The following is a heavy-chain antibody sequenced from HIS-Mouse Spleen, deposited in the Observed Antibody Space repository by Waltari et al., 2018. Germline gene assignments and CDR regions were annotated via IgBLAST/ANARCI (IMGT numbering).Heavy chain of an antibody. CDR2: IYYRAST. Sequence: QLQLQESGPGLVKPSETLSLTCTVSGGSISSSSYYWGWIRQPPGKGLEWIGSIYYRASTSYNPSLKSRLTISVDTSKNQFSLKLSSVTAADTAVYYCAREIPYSSSWYDWYFDLWGRGTLVTVSS. CDR3: AREIPYSSSWYDWYFDL. V-gene: IGHV4-39*07. D-gene: IGHD6-13*01. J-gene: IGHJ2*01. CDR1: GGSISSSSYY.